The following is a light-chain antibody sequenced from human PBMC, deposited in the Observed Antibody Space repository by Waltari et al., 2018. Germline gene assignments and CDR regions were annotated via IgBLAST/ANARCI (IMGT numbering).Light chain of an antibody. Sequence: QSALTQPASVSGSPGQSITISCTGTSSHVGLYNFVSWYQQHPGKAPQLIIYEVNKRPPGVFNRLAGSKSGNTAALTISGLQAEDESDYYCCSYAGRSTWVFGGGTKVTVL. CDR2: EVN. V-gene: IGLV2-23*02. J-gene: IGLJ3*02. CDR3: CSYAGRSTWV. CDR1: SSHVGLYNF.